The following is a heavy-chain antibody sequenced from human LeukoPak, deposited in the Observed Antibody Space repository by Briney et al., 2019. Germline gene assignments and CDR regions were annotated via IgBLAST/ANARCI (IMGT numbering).Heavy chain of an antibody. CDR1: GFTFSSYA. J-gene: IGHJ6*02. CDR3: ARDLGSVPTYGMDV. D-gene: IGHD2-2*01. V-gene: IGHV3-30*04. Sequence: GRSLRLSCAASGFTFSSYAMHWVRQAPGKGLEWVAVISYDGSNKYYADSVKGRFTISRDNSKNTLYLQMNSPRAEDTAVYYCARDLGSVPTYGMDVWGQGTTVTVSS. CDR2: ISYDGSNK.